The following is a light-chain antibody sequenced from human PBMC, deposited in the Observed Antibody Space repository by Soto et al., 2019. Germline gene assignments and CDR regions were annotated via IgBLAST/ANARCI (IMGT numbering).Light chain of an antibody. CDR1: QSVSS. CDR2: GTS. CDR3: QHYGTSLPYT. V-gene: IGKV3-20*01. J-gene: IGKJ2*01. Sequence: EIVLTQSPGALSLSPGERATLSCRTSQSVSSIAWYQQKPGQTPRLLIYGTSSRATGIPDRFGGSGSETDFTLTITRLEPEDFAVYFCQHYGTSLPYTFGQGTKLELK.